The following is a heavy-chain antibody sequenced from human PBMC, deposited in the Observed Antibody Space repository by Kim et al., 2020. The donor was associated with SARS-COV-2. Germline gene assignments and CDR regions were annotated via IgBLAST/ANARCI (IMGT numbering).Heavy chain of an antibody. D-gene: IGHD6-19*01. J-gene: IGHJ6*02. CDR1: GYTFTSYG. CDR2: ISAYNGNT. CDR3: ARDTHSSGWYWSYYYYGMDV. Sequence: ASVKVSCKASGYTFTSYGISWVRHAPGQGLEWMGWISAYNGNTNYAQKLQGRVTMTTDTSTSTAYMELRSLRSDDTAVYYCARDTHSSGWYWSYYYYGMDVWGQGTTVTVSS. V-gene: IGHV1-18*01.